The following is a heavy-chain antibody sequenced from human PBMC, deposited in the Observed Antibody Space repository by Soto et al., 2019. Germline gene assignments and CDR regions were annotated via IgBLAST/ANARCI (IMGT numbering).Heavy chain of an antibody. D-gene: IGHD3-22*01. V-gene: IGHV4-59*01. J-gene: IGHJ5*02. Sequence: QVQLQESGPGMVKPSETLSLTCTVSGGSISSYYWCLIRQPPGQGLEWIGYIYYSGSTNYHPSLKSRVTLSVDTSKNQFYLKLSAVTAADTAVYYCARVGSGYYDTSEVWFDPWGQGTLVPVSS. CDR2: IYYSGST. CDR1: GGSISSYY. CDR3: ARVGSGYYDTSEVWFDP.